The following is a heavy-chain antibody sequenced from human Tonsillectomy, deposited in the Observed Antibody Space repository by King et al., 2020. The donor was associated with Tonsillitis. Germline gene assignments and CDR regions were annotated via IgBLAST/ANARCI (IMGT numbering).Heavy chain of an antibody. V-gene: IGHV4-34*01. CDR2: INHSGGT. J-gene: IGHJ4*02. CDR1: GGSFSGYY. CDR3: ARGGYTYGSPADY. Sequence: VQLQQWGAGLLKPSETLSLTCAVYGGSFSGYYWSWIRQPPGKGLEWIGEINHSGGTKYHPSLMSRVTISVDTSKNQFSLKLSSLTAADTAGYYCARGGYTYGSPADYWGQGTLVTVSS. D-gene: IGHD5-18*01.